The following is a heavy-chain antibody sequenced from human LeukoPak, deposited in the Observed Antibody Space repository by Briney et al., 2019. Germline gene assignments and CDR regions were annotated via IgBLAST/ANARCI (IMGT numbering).Heavy chain of an antibody. J-gene: IGHJ4*02. CDR1: GYTFSSYG. CDR2: ISAYNGNT. CDR3: ATGIRSSSWDRTHFDY. Sequence: ASVKVSCKASGYTFSSYGIIWVRQAPGQGLEWMGWISAYNGNTNYAQKLQGRVTMTTYTSTSTAYMELRSLRSDDTAVYYCATGIRSSSWDRTHFDYWGQGTLVTVSS. V-gene: IGHV1-18*01. D-gene: IGHD6-13*01.